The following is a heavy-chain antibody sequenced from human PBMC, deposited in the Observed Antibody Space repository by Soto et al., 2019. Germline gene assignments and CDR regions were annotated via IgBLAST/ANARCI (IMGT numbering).Heavy chain of an antibody. CDR1: GYRFTTYW. V-gene: IGHV5-51*01. D-gene: IGHD6-6*01. CDR3: ARGGSSSSYYYCALDV. Sequence: GDSLKISCKGSGYRFTTYWISWVRQTPGKGLEWMGIIYPGDSDTRYSPSFQGQVTISADKSISTAYLQWSSLRASDTAIYYCARGGSSSSYYYCALDVWDQGTTVTVSS. J-gene: IGHJ6*02. CDR2: IYPGDSDT.